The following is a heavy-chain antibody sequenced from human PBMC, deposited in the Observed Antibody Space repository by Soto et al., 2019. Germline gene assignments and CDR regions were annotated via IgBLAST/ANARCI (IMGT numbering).Heavy chain of an antibody. D-gene: IGHD2-15*01. CDR3: AKGGFCSGGSCHRYHYYGMDV. V-gene: IGHV3-23*01. Sequence: VGSLRLSCAASVFTFSSYAMSCVRHSPGKWLEWVSAISGSGGSTYYADSVKGRFTISRDNSKNTLYLQMNSLRAEDTAVYYCAKGGFCSGGSCHRYHYYGMDVWGQGTTVTVSS. CDR1: VFTFSSYA. J-gene: IGHJ6*01. CDR2: ISGSGGST.